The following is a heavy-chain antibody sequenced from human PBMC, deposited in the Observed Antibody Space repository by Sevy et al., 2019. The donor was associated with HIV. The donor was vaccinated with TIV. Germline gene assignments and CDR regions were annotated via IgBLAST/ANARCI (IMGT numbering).Heavy chain of an antibody. D-gene: IGHD1-26*01. CDR3: ARVPDSGGRGRADY. CDR2: ISSSGVYE. Sequence: GGSLRLSCAASGFSFNTYTFYWVRQAPGEGLEWISSISSSGVYEYYADSVRGRFTISRDNAKNPLSLQMNGLRVEDRGVYYCARVPDSGGRGRADYWGQGTRVTVSS. V-gene: IGHV3-21*01. CDR1: GFSFNTYT. J-gene: IGHJ4*02.